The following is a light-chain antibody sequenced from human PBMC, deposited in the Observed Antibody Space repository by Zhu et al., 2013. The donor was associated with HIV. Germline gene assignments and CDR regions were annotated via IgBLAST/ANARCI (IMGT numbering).Light chain of an antibody. V-gene: IGKV1-9*01. CDR2: AAS. Sequence: DIQLTQSPSFLSASVGDRVTITCRASHDIGKYLAWYQQRPGKAPRLLVYAASTTQSGVPSRFGGRGSGTEFTLTIDSLQPEDFSTYFCLQHGHYPWTFGQTTRVEF. CDR1: HDIGKY. J-gene: IGKJ1*01. CDR3: LQHGHYPWT.